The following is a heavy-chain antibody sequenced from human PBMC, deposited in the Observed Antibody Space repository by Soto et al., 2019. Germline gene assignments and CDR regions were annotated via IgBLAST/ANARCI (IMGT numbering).Heavy chain of an antibody. CDR2: IYWDDDR. V-gene: IGHV2-5*02. CDR3: AHRPHRGYSYAYDY. J-gene: IGHJ4*02. CDR1: GFSLSTSGVG. Sequence: GSGPKLVNPPQTLTLTCTFSGFSLSTSGVGVGWIRQPPGKALEWLAVIYWDDDRGYSPSLKSRLTITKDTSKNQVVLIMTNMDPVDTATYYCAHRPHRGYSYAYDYWGQGTLVTVSS. D-gene: IGHD5-18*01.